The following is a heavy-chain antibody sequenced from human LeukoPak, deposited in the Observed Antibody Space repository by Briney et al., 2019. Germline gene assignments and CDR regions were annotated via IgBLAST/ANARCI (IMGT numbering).Heavy chain of an antibody. J-gene: IGHJ4*02. CDR1: GFSFSDAW. CDR2: I. Sequence: GGSLRLSGAASGFSFSDAWMNWVRQAPGKGREWVGHIAPVKGRLTISRDDSKDTLYLQMNSLNTEDTAMYYCTTRSPARYCSDGACYSSADYWGQGTLVTVSS. V-gene: IGHV3-15*07. CDR3: TTRSPARYCSDGACYSSADY. D-gene: IGHD2-15*01.